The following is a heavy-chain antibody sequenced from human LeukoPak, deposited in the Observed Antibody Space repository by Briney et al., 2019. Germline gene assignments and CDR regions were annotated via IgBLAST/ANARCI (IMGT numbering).Heavy chain of an antibody. D-gene: IGHD3-10*01. V-gene: IGHV4-38-2*02. J-gene: IGHJ4*02. CDR2: IYHSGST. Sequence: SETLSLTCTVPGYTISTGYDWGWIRQPPGKGLEWIGSIYHSGSTFYNPSLNSRLTMSVDTSKNSFSLKLSSVTAADTAVYYCARVLDYYGSGSYYSHDYWGQGTLVTVSS. CDR3: ARVLDYYGSGSYYSHDY. CDR1: GYTISTGYD.